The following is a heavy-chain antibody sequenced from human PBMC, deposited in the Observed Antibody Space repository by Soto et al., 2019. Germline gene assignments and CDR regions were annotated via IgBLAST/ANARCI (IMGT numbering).Heavy chain of an antibody. J-gene: IGHJ4*02. Sequence: GGSLKVGRAASGVTFNSYAMHWFRKSQGKGLEWVAAISYDGSNKYYADSVKGRFTISRDNSKNTLYLQMNSLRAEDTAVYYCARDPGGGGSGYYFDYWGQGTLVTVSS. CDR2: ISYDGSNK. D-gene: IGHD2-15*01. CDR3: ARDPGGGGSGYYFDY. V-gene: IGHV3-30-3*01. CDR1: GVTFNSYA.